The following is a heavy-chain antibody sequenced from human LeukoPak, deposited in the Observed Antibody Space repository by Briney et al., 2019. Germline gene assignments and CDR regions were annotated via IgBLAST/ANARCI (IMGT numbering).Heavy chain of an antibody. CDR3: ARGPRGSYWIDHFDY. CDR2: INTNTGNP. V-gene: IGHV7-4-1*02. CDR1: GYTFTSYA. Sequence: ASVKVSCKASGYTFTSYAMNWVRQAPGQGLEWMGWINTNTGNPTYAQGFTGRFVFSLDTSVSTAYLQISSLKAEDTAVYYRARGPRGSYWIDHFDYWGQGTLVTVSS. D-gene: IGHD1-26*01. J-gene: IGHJ4*02.